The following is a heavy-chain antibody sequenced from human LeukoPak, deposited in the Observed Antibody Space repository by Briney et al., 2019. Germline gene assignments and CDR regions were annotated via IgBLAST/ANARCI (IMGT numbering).Heavy chain of an antibody. Sequence: GGSLRLSCGASGFTLSDHYMSWVRQAPGKGLEWVSVIYSGGSTYYADSVKGRFTISRDNSKNTLYLQMNSLRAEDTAVYYCARWRLYYGMDVWGQGTTVTVSS. CDR3: ARWRLYYGMDV. CDR1: GFTLSDHY. V-gene: IGHV3-66*01. CDR2: IYSGGST. J-gene: IGHJ6*02. D-gene: IGHD3-3*01.